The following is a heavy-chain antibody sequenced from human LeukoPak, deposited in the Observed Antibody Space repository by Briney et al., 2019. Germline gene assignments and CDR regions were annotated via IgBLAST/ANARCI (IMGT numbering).Heavy chain of an antibody. CDR1: GFTFSSYS. Sequence: GGSLRLSCAASGFTFSSYSMNWVRQAPGKGLEWVSSISSSSSYIYYADSVKGRFTISRDNAKNSLYLQMNSLRAEDTAVYYCARDINDESGNWFDPWGQGTLVAVSS. D-gene: IGHD1-1*01. J-gene: IGHJ5*02. V-gene: IGHV3-21*01. CDR2: ISSSSSYI. CDR3: ARDINDESGNWFDP.